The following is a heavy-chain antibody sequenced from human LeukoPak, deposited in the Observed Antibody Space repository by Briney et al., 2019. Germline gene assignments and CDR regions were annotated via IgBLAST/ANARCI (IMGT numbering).Heavy chain of an antibody. Sequence: MPGGSLRLSCAASGFTFSSYSMNWVRQAPGKGLEWVSSISSSSSYIYYADSVKGRFTISRDNAKNSLYLQMNSLRAEDTAVYYCARDLRMTRGGKADYWGQGTLVTVSS. J-gene: IGHJ4*02. CDR2: ISSSSSYI. V-gene: IGHV3-21*01. D-gene: IGHD3-16*01. CDR3: ARDLRMTRGGKADY. CDR1: GFTFSSYS.